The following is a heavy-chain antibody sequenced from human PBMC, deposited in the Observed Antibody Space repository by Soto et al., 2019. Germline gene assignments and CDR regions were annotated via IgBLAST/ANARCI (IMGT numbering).Heavy chain of an antibody. V-gene: IGHV4-61*01. CDR1: GGSVSSGSYY. D-gene: IGHD2-15*01. Sequence: SETLSLTCTVSGGSVSSGSYYWSWIRQPPGKGLEWIGYIYYSGSTNYNPSLKSRVTISVDTSKNQFSLKLSSVTAADTAVYYCARVGYSGGSCYLYYFAYWGQGTLVTVSS. J-gene: IGHJ4*02. CDR2: IYYSGST. CDR3: ARVGYSGGSCYLYYFAY.